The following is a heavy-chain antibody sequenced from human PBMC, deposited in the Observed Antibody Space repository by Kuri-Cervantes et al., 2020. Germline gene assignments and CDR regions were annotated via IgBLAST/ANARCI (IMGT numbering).Heavy chain of an antibody. CDR2: ISSRSSTI. Sequence: LSLTCAVYGGSFSGYYWSWIRQPPGKGLEWVSYISSRSSTIYYADSVKGRFTISRENAKNSLHLQMNRLRAEDTAVYYCARGRIYYNFWSGYHAFDIWGQGTMVTVSS. J-gene: IGHJ3*02. V-gene: IGHV3-11*04. D-gene: IGHD3-3*01. CDR1: GGSFSGYY. CDR3: ARGRIYYNFWSGYHAFDI.